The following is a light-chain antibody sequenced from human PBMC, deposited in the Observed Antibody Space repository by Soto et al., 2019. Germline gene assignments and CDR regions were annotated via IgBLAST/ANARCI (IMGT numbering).Light chain of an antibody. CDR1: SSDVGGYNY. CDR2: EVS. CDR3: ISYTSSSRWV. V-gene: IGLV2-14*01. J-gene: IGLJ3*02. Sequence: QSVLTQPASVSGSPGQSITISCTGTSSDVGGYNYVSWNQHYPGKAPKLMIYEVSNRPSGVSNRFSGSKSGNTASLTISGLQAEDEADYYCISYTSSSRWVFGGGTKHTVL.